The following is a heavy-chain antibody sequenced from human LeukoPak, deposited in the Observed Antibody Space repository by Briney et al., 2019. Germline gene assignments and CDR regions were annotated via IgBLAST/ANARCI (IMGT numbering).Heavy chain of an antibody. D-gene: IGHD3-9*01. CDR1: GYTFTGYY. CDR3: ARGADYDILTGYLYYFDY. Sequence: ASVKVSCKASGYTFTGYYMHWVRQAPGQGLEWMGWINPNSGGTNYAQKFQGRVTMTGDTSISTAYMELSRLRSDDTAVYYCARGADYDILTGYLYYFDYWGQGTLVTVSS. CDR2: INPNSGGT. V-gene: IGHV1-2*02. J-gene: IGHJ4*02.